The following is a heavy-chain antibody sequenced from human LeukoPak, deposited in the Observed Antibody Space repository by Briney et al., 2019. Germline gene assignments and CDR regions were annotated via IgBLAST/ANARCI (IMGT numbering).Heavy chain of an antibody. CDR3: ARGRYGLNWFDP. J-gene: IGHJ5*02. Sequence: SETLSLTCAVYGGSFSGYHWSWIRQPPGKGLEWIGEINHSGSTNYNPSLKSRVTISVDTSKNQFSLKLSSVTAADTAVYYCARGRYGLNWFDPWGQGTLVTVSS. CDR2: INHSGST. V-gene: IGHV4-34*01. D-gene: IGHD4-17*01. CDR1: GGSFSGYH.